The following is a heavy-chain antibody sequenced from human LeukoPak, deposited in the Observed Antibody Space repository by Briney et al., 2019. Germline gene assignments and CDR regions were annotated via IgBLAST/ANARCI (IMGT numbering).Heavy chain of an antibody. D-gene: IGHD3-10*01. J-gene: IGHJ4*02. V-gene: IGHV3-23*01. CDR2: TSGSGGST. Sequence: PGGSLRLSCAASGFTFSSYAMSWVRQAPGKGLEWVSATSGSGGSTYYAVSVKGRFTISRDNSKNTLYLQMNSLRAEDTAVYYCAKDPGVDYYGSGSYYFDYWGQGTLVTVSS. CDR1: GFTFSSYA. CDR3: AKDPGVDYYGSGSYYFDY.